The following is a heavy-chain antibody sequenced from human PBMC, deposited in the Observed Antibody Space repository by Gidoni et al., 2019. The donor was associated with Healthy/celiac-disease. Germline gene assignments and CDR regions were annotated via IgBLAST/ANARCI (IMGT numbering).Heavy chain of an antibody. CDR2: IKQDGSEK. J-gene: IGHJ4*02. CDR3: ARASGGSGSYYNREFDY. Sequence: EVQLVESGGGLVQPGGSLRLSCAASGFTFSSYWMSWVRQAPGKGLEWVANIKQDGSEKYYVDSVKGRFTISRDNAKNSLYLQMNSLRAEDTAVYYCARASGGSGSYYNREFDYWGQGTLVTVSS. CDR1: GFTFSSYW. D-gene: IGHD3-10*01. V-gene: IGHV3-7*05.